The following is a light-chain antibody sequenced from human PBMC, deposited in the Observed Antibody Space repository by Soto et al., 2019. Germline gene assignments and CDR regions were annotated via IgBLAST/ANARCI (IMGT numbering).Light chain of an antibody. Sequence: IQMTQSPSSLSASVGYRFTIRCRASQGIRNDLAWYQQKTGKAPKIMIYAASTLQSGVPSRFSGSRYGTDFNLTISSLQTEDFATYYCQQLNSYPITFGQGTRLEIK. V-gene: IGKV1-17*01. CDR2: AAS. J-gene: IGKJ5*01. CDR1: QGIRND. CDR3: QQLNSYPIT.